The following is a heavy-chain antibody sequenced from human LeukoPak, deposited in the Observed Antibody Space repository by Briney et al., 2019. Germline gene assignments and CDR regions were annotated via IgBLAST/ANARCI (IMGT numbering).Heavy chain of an antibody. CDR1: GFTFSNYW. J-gene: IGHJ3*02. CDR2: INTDGSST. CDR3: ARDLTYCSGGTCYPDVFDI. Sequence: GGSLRLSCAASGFTFSNYWMHWVRQAPGKGLVWVSRINTDGSSTIYADSVKGRFTISRDNAKNTLYLQMNSLRAEDTAVYYCARDLTYCSGGTCYPDVFDIWGQGTMVTVSP. D-gene: IGHD2-15*01. V-gene: IGHV3-74*01.